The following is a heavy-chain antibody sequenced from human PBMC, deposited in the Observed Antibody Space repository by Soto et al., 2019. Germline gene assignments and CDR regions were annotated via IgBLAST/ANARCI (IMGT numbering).Heavy chain of an antibody. J-gene: IGHJ4*02. Sequence: SETVALTCTVSGGSIGSDYWSWIRQPPGKGLEWIGYIYYSGSTNYNPSLKSRVTISVDTSKNQFSLKLSSVTAADTAVYYCARSDGRYWGQGTLVTVS. CDR2: IYYSGST. CDR3: ARSDGRY. V-gene: IGHV4-59*01. CDR1: GGSIGSDY.